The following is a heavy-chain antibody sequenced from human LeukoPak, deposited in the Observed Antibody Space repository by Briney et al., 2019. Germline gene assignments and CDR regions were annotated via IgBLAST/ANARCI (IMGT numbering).Heavy chain of an antibody. D-gene: IGHD6-19*01. V-gene: IGHV3-74*01. J-gene: IGHJ5*02. CDR3: ARGGGSSGWYNWFDP. Sequence: PGGSLRLSCAASGFTFSSYWMHWVRQAPGKGLVWVSRINSDGSSTSYADSVKGRFTISRDNAKNTLYLQMNSLRAEDTAVYYCARGGGSSGWYNWFDPWGQGTLVTVSS. CDR2: INSDGSST. CDR1: GFTFSSYW.